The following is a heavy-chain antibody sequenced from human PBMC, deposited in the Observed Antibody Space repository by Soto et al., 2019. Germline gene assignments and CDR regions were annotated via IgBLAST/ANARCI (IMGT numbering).Heavy chain of an antibody. Sequence: QVHLLESGPGLVKPSQKLSLTCSVSGDSISTVDYFWAWIRQPPGQALEYIGYIYKSKTTYYNPSFARRVAISLDTSKSEFSPYVPSVTAADAAVYLCATGRYCLTEICVTNWFDSWGQGTLGTVSS. J-gene: IGHJ5*01. CDR1: GDSISTVDYF. CDR3: ATGRYCLTEICVTNWFDS. V-gene: IGHV4-30-4*01. CDR2: IYKSKTT. D-gene: IGHD2-15*01.